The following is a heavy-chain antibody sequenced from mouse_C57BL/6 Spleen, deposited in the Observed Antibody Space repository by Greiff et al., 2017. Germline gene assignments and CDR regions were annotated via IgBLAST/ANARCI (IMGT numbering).Heavy chain of an antibody. V-gene: IGHV1-18*01. CDR1: GYTFTDYN. CDR2: INPNNGGT. Sequence: VQLQQSGPELVKPGASVKIPCKASGYTFTDYNMDWVKQSHGKSLEWIGDINPNNGGTIYNQKFQGKATITADTSSNTAYLQLSSLTSEDTAVYYCTLYGNYAMDYWGQGTSVTVSS. D-gene: IGHD2-1*01. J-gene: IGHJ4*01. CDR3: TLYGNYAMDY.